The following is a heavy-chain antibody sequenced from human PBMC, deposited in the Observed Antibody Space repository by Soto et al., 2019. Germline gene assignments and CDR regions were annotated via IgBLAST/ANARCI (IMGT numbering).Heavy chain of an antibody. Sequence: SETLSLTCTVSGGSISSYYWSWIRQPPGKGLEWIGYIYYSGSTNYNPSLKSRVTISVDTSKNQFSLKLSSVTAADTAVYYCARYFCSMATDSVTMYFCGKGTTVPV. CDR2: IYYSGST. D-gene: IGHD3-3*01. CDR3: ARYFCSMATDSVTMYF. J-gene: IGHJ6*03. V-gene: IGHV4-59*01. CDR1: GGSISSYY.